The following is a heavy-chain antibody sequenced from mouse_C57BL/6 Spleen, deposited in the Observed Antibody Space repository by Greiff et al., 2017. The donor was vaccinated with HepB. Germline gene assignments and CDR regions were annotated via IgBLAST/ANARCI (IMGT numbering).Heavy chain of an antibody. CDR1: GYAFSSYW. V-gene: IGHV1-80*01. CDR3: ARGGDYDSFAY. CDR2: IYPGDGDT. Sequence: VQLQQSGAELVKPGASVKISCKASGYAFSSYWMNWVKQRPGKGLAWIGQIYPGDGDTNYNGKFKGKATLSADKSSSTAYMKLSSLTSEDSAVYFCARGGDYDSFAYWGQGTLVTVSA. J-gene: IGHJ3*01. D-gene: IGHD2-4*01.